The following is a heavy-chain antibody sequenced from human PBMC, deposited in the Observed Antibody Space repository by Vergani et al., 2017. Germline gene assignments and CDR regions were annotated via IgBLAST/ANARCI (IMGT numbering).Heavy chain of an antibody. J-gene: IGHJ4*02. V-gene: IGHV1-69*14. CDR1: GGTFSSYA. Sequence: QVQLVQSGAEVKKPGSSVKVSCKASGGTFSSYAISWVRQAPGQGLEWMGRIIPIFGTANYAQKFQGRVTLTADKSTSTAYMELSSLRSEDTAVYYCARDDYYGSGSYYVFDYWGQGTLVTVSS. D-gene: IGHD3-10*01. CDR2: IIPIFGTA. CDR3: ARDDYYGSGSYYVFDY.